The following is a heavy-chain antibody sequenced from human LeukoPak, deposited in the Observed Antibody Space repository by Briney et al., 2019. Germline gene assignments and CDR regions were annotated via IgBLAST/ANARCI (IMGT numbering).Heavy chain of an antibody. Sequence: GGSLRLSCAASGFTFSSYSINWVRQAPGKGLEWVSSISSSSSYIYYADSVKGRFTISRDNPKNSLYLQMNSLRAEDTAVYYCAREDDYGDRGDAFDIWGQGTMVTVSS. J-gene: IGHJ3*02. CDR2: ISSSSSYI. V-gene: IGHV3-21*01. CDR1: GFTFSSYS. CDR3: AREDDYGDRGDAFDI. D-gene: IGHD4-17*01.